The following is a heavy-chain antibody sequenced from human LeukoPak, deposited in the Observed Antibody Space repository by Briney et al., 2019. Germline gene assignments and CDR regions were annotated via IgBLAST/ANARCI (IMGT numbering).Heavy chain of an antibody. CDR1: GFTFSSYW. D-gene: IGHD6-13*01. CDR2: IKQDGSEK. J-gene: IGHJ4*02. V-gene: IGHV3-7*01. Sequence: GGSQRLSCAASGFTFSSYWMSWVRQAPGKGLEWVANIKQDGSEKYYVDSVKGRFTISRDNAKNSLYLQMNSLRAEDTAVYYCAREAAAGDYYFDYWGQGTLVTVSS. CDR3: AREAAAGDYYFDY.